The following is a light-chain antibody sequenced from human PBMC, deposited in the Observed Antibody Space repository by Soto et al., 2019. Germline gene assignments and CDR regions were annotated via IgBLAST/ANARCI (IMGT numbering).Light chain of an antibody. Sequence: EIVLTQSPDTVSLSPGETATLSCRASQSVSSNYLAWYQQKPGQAPRLLIYGASSRATGIPDRFSGSGSGTDSTLTISRLEPEDFAVFYCQQYDNSITFGQGTRLEI. J-gene: IGKJ5*01. V-gene: IGKV3-20*01. CDR1: QSVSSNY. CDR3: QQYDNSIT. CDR2: GAS.